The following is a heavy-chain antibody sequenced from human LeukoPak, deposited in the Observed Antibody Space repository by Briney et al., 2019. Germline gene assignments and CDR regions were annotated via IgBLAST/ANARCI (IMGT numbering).Heavy chain of an antibody. CDR1: GGSFSGYY. Sequence: PSETLSLTCAVYGGSFSGYYWSWIRQPPGKGLEWIGEINDSGSTNYNPSLKSRVTISVDTSKNQFSLKLSSVTAADTAVYYCARNPAAPWRSYNWFDPWGQGTLVTVSS. CDR3: ARNPAAPWRSYNWFDP. J-gene: IGHJ5*02. CDR2: INDSGST. D-gene: IGHD2-2*01. V-gene: IGHV4-34*01.